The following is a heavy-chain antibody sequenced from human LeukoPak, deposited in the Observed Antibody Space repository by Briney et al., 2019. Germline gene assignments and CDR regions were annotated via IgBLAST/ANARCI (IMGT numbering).Heavy chain of an antibody. CDR1: GGSISSYY. J-gene: IGHJ6*02. D-gene: IGHD4-17*01. CDR2: INHSGST. CDR3: ARGLHDYGDYVNYYGMDV. V-gene: IGHV4-34*01. Sequence: PSETLSLTCTVSGGSISSYYWSWIRQPPGKGLEWIGEINHSGSTSYNPSLKSRVTISVDTSKNQFSLKLTSMTAADTAVYYCARGLHDYGDYVNYYGMDVWGQGTTVTVSS.